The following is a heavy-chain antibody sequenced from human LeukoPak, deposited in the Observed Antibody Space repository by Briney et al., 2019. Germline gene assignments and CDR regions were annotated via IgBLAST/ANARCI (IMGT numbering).Heavy chain of an antibody. CDR3: ARGGWYSDY. CDR1: GGSFSGYY. V-gene: IGHV4-59*01. Sequence: PSETLSLTCAVYGGSFSGYYWSWIRQPPGKGLEWIGYIYYSGSTNYNPSLKSRVTISVDTSKNQFSLKLSSVTAADTAVYYCARGGWYSDYWGQGTLVTVSS. CDR2: IYYSGST. D-gene: IGHD6-19*01. J-gene: IGHJ4*02.